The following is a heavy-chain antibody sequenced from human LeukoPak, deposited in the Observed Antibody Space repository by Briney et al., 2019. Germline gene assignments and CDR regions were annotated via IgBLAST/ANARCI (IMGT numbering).Heavy chain of an antibody. CDR3: AKPARDGYNYFDY. D-gene: IGHD5-24*01. V-gene: IGHV3-23*01. J-gene: IGHJ4*02. Sequence: GGSLRLSCAASGSTFKNYGMSWVRQAPGKGLEWVSLISGSVVSTYYADSVKGRFTISRDISKNTVYLQMNSLRAEDTAVYYCAKPARDGYNYFDYWGQGTLVTVSS. CDR2: ISGSVVST. CDR1: GSTFKNYG.